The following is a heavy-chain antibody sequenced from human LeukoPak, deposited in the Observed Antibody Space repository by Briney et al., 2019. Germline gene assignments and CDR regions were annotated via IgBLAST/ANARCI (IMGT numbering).Heavy chain of an antibody. D-gene: IGHD1-7*01. CDR2: IYNSGST. CDR3: AAITGTKSGALDI. V-gene: IGHV4-4*09. CDR1: GGSISSYY. J-gene: IGHJ3*02. Sequence: SETLSLTCTVSGGSISSYYWSWIRQPPGKGLEWIGYIYNSGSTSYGPSLKSRVTISVDTSKNQFSLKLSSVTAADTAVYYCAAITGTKSGALDIWGRGTMVTVSS.